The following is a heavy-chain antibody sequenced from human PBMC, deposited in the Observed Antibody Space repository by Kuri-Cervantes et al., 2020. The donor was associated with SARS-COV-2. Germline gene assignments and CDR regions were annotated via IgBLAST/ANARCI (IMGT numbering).Heavy chain of an antibody. V-gene: IGHV4-39*07. CDR1: GGSISSGDYY. D-gene: IGHD3-3*01. Sequence: SETLSLTCTVSGGSISSGDYYWSWIRQPPGKGLEWIGEINHSGSTNYNPSLKSRVTISVDTSKNQFSLKLSSVTAADTAVYYCARGLSWSGYPWGQGTLVTVSS. CDR2: INHSGST. J-gene: IGHJ5*02. CDR3: ARGLSWSGYP.